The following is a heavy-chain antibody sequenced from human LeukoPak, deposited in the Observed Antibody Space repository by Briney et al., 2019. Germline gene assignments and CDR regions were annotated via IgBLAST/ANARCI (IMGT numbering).Heavy chain of an antibody. CDR1: GYTFTSYY. V-gene: IGHV1-46*01. CDR2: INPSGGTT. Sequence: ASVKVSCKASGYTFTSYYIHWVRQAPGQGLEWVAKINPSGGTTRDAQRFHGRITMTRDASTSTVYMELGSLRSEDTAVYYCARGGIAVAGPFDFWGQGTLVTVSS. CDR3: ARGGIAVAGPFDF. D-gene: IGHD6-19*01. J-gene: IGHJ4*02.